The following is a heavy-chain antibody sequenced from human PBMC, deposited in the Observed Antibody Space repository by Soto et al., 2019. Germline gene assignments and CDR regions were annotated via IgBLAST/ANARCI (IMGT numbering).Heavy chain of an antibody. D-gene: IGHD4-17*01. J-gene: IGHJ2*01. CDR3: AKRTVGWSFDL. CDR2: ISGSGGST. CDR1: GFPFSSYA. Sequence: EVQLLESGGGLVQPGGSLRLSCAASGFPFSSYAMNWVRQAPRKGLEWVSVISGSGGSTYYADAVKGRFTISRDNSKNTLYLQMNSQRAEDTAVCYRAKRTVGWSFDLWGRGTLVTVSS. V-gene: IGHV3-23*01.